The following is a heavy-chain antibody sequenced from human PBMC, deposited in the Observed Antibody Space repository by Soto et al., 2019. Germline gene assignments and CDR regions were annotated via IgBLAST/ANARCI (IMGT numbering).Heavy chain of an antibody. D-gene: IGHD3-16*01. CDR3: ARRRGTWFDA. Sequence: SETLSLTCTVSGASVNSLSWAWVRRPPGKGLQFIVFGSQSGTPIYNSSLRSRISLYFDAPKSQFSLTLTDVTAADSAEYFCARRRGTWFDAWGQGLLVTVSS. CDR1: GASVNSLS. V-gene: IGHV4-59*08. CDR2: GSQSGTP. J-gene: IGHJ5*02.